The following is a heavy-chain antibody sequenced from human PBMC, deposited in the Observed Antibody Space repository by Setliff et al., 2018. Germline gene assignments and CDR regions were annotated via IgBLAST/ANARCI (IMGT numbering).Heavy chain of an antibody. CDR3: ATDHVAALFFDY. CDR1: GYTFTGYY. Sequence: ASVKVSCKASGYTFTGYYMHWVRQAPGQGLERMGWINPNSGGTNYAQKFQGRVTTTIDTSTNTAYMELRSLRSDDTAVYYCATDHVAALFFDYWGQGTLVTVSS. J-gene: IGHJ4*02. V-gene: IGHV1-2*02. CDR2: INPNSGGT. D-gene: IGHD6-13*01.